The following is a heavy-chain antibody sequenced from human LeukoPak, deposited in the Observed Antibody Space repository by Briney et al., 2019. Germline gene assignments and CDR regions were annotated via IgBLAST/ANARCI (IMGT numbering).Heavy chain of an antibody. J-gene: IGHJ4*02. V-gene: IGHV4-59*01. CDR2: IYYSGST. D-gene: IGHD5-24*01. CDR1: GGSISSYY. Sequence: SETLSLTCTVSGGSISSYYWSWIRQPPGKGLEWIGYIYYSGSTNYNPSLKSRVTISVDTSKNQFSLKLSSVTAADTAVYYCARDGEMAAFDDWGQGTLVTVSS. CDR3: ARDGEMAAFDD.